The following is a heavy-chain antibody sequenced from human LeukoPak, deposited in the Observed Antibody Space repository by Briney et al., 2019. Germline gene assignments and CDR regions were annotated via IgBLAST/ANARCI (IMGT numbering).Heavy chain of an antibody. CDR1: GYTFTSYA. Sequence: ASVQVSCKASGYTFTSYAMNWVRQAPGQGLEWMGWINTNTGNPTYAQGFTGRFVFSLDTSVSTAYLQISSLKAEDTAVYYCARGSLLWFGESTPKWGQGTLVTVSS. V-gene: IGHV7-4-1*02. CDR3: ARGSLLWFGESTPK. D-gene: IGHD3-10*01. CDR2: INTNTGNP. J-gene: IGHJ4*02.